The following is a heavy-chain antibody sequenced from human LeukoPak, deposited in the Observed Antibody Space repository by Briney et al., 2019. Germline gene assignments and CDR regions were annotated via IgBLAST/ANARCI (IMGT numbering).Heavy chain of an antibody. V-gene: IGHV4-59*01. D-gene: IGHD2-15*01. J-gene: IGHJ5*02. CDR1: GGSISSYY. Sequence: SETLSLTCTVSGGSISSYYWSWIRQPPGKGLEWIGYIYYSGSTNYNPSLKSRVTISVDTSKNRFSLKLSSVTAADTAVYYCARGVVAARFWFDPWGQGTLVTVSS. CDR2: IYYSGST. CDR3: ARGVVAARFWFDP.